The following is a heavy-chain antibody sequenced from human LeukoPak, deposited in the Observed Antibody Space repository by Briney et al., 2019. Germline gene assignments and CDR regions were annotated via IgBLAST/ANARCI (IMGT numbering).Heavy chain of an antibody. V-gene: IGHV4-59*01. Sequence: PSETLSLTCTVSDGSINSYFWSWIRQPPGKGLEWIGYIHYSGNTYYNPSLTSRVTISVGTSKNQFSLKLTSVTAADTAVYYCARKGEHYYDSGKLWPAWFDLWGQGTLVTVSS. CDR3: ARKGEHYYDSGKLWPAWFDL. J-gene: IGHJ5*02. CDR1: DGSINSYF. CDR2: IHYSGNT. D-gene: IGHD3-10*01.